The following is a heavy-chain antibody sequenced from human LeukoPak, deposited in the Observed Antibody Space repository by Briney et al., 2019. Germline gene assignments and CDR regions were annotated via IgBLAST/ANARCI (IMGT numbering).Heavy chain of an antibody. D-gene: IGHD6-19*01. Sequence: GGSLRLSCAASGFTFDDYGMSWVRQAPGKGLEYVSAISSNGGSTYYANSVKGRFTISRDNSKNTLYLQMGSLRAEDMAVYYCARSRGYSSGWPDYWGQGTLVTVSS. J-gene: IGHJ4*02. V-gene: IGHV3-64*01. CDR1: GFTFDDYG. CDR2: ISSNGGST. CDR3: ARSRGYSSGWPDY.